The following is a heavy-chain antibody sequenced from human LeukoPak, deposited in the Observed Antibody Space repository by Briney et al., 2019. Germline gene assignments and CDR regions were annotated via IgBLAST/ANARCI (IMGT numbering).Heavy chain of an antibody. CDR1: GDTFSKNA. D-gene: IGHD6-13*01. V-gene: IGHV1-69*01. CDR3: PRSQSSSWYMMSFAP. J-gene: IGHJ5*02. CDR2: ILLKFGTT. Sequence: SVKVSCKASGDTFSKNAIHWVRQAPGQGLEWMGGILLKFGTTQYSGKFQDRVTITADASTTTAYMELSSLTSEDTAMYYCPRSQSSSWYMMSFAPWGQGALVIVSS.